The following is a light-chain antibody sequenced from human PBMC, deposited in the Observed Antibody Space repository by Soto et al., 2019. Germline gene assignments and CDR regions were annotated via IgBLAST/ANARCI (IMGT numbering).Light chain of an antibody. Sequence: EIVLTQSPGTLSLSPGERATLSCRASQSVSSNYLTWYQQKPGQAPRLLIYGASTRATGIPDRFSGSGFGTDFTLTTSRLEPEDFAVYYCQHYGSSRINFCGGTKVEIK. J-gene: IGKJ4*01. CDR3: QHYGSSRIN. CDR1: QSVSSNY. V-gene: IGKV3-20*01. CDR2: GAS.